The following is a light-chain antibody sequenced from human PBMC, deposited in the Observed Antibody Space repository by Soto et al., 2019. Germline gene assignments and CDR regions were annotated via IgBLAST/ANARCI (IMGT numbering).Light chain of an antibody. V-gene: IGKV3-15*01. Sequence: EIVVTQSPSTLSLSAGERATLSCSASQSVSSNLAWYQQKHGQAPRLLIYGASTRATGIPARFSGSGSGTEFTLTISSLQSEDFAVYYCQQYDSWPPITFGQGTRLEIK. CDR2: GAS. CDR1: QSVSSN. CDR3: QQYDSWPPIT. J-gene: IGKJ5*01.